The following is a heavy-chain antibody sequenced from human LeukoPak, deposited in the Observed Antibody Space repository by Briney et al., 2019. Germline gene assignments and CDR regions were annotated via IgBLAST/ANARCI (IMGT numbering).Heavy chain of an antibody. CDR2: IYYSGST. CDR3: ALGYCGGGSCYAREYFQH. CDR1: GGSISSDGYY. D-gene: IGHD2-15*01. J-gene: IGHJ1*01. V-gene: IGHV4-31*03. Sequence: SRTLSLTCTVSGGSISSDGYYWTWIRQPPGKGLEWIGYIYYSGSTYYNPSLKSRVTISVDTSKNQFSLRLSSVTAADTAVYYCALGYCGGGSCYAREYFQHWGQGTLVTVSS.